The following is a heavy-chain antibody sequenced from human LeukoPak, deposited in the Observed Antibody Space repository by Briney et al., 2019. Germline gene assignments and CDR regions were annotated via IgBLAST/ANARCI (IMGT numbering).Heavy chain of an antibody. CDR1: GGSISSYY. D-gene: IGHD3-22*01. J-gene: IGHJ4*02. CDR3: ARHYDSSGYWYYFDY. CDR2: IYYSGST. Sequence: SETLSLTCTVSGGSISSYYWSWIRQPPGKGLEWIGYIYYSGSTNYNPSLKSRVTISVDTSKNQFSLKLSSMTAADTAVYYCARHYDSSGYWYYFDYWGQGTLVTVSS. V-gene: IGHV4-59*08.